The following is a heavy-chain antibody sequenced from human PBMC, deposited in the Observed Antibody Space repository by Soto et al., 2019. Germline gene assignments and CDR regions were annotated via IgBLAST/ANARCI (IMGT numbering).Heavy chain of an antibody. D-gene: IGHD3-10*01. CDR3: AKAPTTYGSSFDY. CDR2: ISYDGSNK. J-gene: IGHJ4*02. V-gene: IGHV3-30*18. Sequence: SLRLSCAASGFTFSSYCMHWVRQSPGKGLEWVAVISYDGSNKYYADSVKGRFTISRDNSKNTLYLQMNSLRAEDTAVYYCAKAPTTYGSSFDYWGQGTLVTVSS. CDR1: GFTFSSYC.